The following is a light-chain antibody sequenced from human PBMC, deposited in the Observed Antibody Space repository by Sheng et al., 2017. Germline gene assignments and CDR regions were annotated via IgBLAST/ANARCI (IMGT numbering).Light chain of an antibody. Sequence: EIVLTQSPGTLSLSPGERATLSCRTSQSVSNSHLAWHQQKPGQAPRLLIYSGSTRTTGIPDRFSGSGSGTDFTLTINRLESEDFATYYCQQRTTWPQTFGGGTKVEIK. V-gene: IGKV3D-20*02. CDR2: SGS. CDR3: QQRTTWPQT. CDR1: QSVSNSH. J-gene: IGKJ4*01.